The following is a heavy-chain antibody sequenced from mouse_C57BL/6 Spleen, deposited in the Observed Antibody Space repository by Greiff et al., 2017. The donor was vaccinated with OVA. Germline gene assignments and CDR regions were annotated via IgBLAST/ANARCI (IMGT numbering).Heavy chain of an antibody. CDR2: IYPSDSET. D-gene: IGHD1-1*02. CDR1: GYTFTSYW. CDR3: EREEEWSHYAVDY. V-gene: IGHV1-52*01. Sequence: QVQLQQPGAELVRPGSLVKLSCKASGYTFTSYWMHWVKQRPIQGLEWIGNIYPSDSETHYNQKFKDKATLTVDKSSSTAYMQLSSLTSEDSAVDYCEREEEWSHYAVDYWGKGTTVTVSS. J-gene: IGHJ4*01.